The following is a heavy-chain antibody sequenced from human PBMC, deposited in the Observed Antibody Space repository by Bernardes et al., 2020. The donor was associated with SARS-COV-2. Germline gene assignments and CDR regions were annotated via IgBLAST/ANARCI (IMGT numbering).Heavy chain of an antibody. D-gene: IGHD3-22*01. CDR3: ARDPGSSGYLLGY. CDR1: GGFISGHY. V-gene: IGHV4-59*11. J-gene: IGHJ4*02. CDR2: IYYSGST. Sequence: SETLSLTCTVSGGFISGHYWSWIRQPPGKGLEWIGYIYYSGSTNYNPSLKSRVTISVDTSKNQFSLKLSSVTAADTAVYYCARDPGSSGYLLGYWGQGTLVTVSS.